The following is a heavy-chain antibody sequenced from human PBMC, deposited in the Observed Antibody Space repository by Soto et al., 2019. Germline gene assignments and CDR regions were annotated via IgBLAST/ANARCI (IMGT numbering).Heavy chain of an antibody. V-gene: IGHV1-69*12. J-gene: IGHJ6*02. D-gene: IGHD3-16*01. CDR2: IIPIFGTA. CDR1: GGTFSSYA. CDR3: ARDGRLLGSSFYRMEV. Sequence: QVQLVQSGAEVKKPGSSVKVSCKASGGTFSSYAISWVRQAPGQGLEWMGGIIPIFGTANYAQKFQGRVTITADENTRTEYMGRRSVRSLDTAVCNSARDGRLLGSSFYRMEVWGQGTTLTASS.